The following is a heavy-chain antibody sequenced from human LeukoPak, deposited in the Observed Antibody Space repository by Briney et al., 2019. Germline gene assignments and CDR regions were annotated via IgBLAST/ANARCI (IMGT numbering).Heavy chain of an antibody. J-gene: IGHJ4*02. CDR2: INPKNGDS. CDR1: GYXFTGYY. V-gene: IGHV1-2*04. Sequence: ASVKVSCMSSGYXFTGYYIHWVRQAPGQGLEWMGWINPKNGDSKYAQKFQGWVTMTSDTSISTAHMELSRLISDDTAVYYCAREPSGGNFGYWGLGTLVTVSS. D-gene: IGHD4-23*01. CDR3: AREPSGGNFGY.